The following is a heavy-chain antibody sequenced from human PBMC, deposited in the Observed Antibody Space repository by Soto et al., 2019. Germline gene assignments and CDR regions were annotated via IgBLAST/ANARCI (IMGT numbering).Heavy chain of an antibody. D-gene: IGHD1-1*01. CDR2: ISYEGSNK. J-gene: IGHJ4*02. CDR3: AKDRVHLYFDY. Sequence: GGSLRLSCAASGFTFSSYGMHWVRQAPGKGLEWVAVISYEGSNKYYADSVKGRFTISRDNSKNTLYLQMNSLRAEDTAVYYCAKDRVHLYFDYWGQGTLVTVSS. CDR1: GFTFSSYG. V-gene: IGHV3-30*18.